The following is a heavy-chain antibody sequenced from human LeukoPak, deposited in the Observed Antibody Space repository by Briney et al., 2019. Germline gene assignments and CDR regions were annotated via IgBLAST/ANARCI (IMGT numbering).Heavy chain of an antibody. CDR3: AREYCSGGSCSGYYYYYMDV. D-gene: IGHD2-15*01. Sequence: GGSLRLSCAASGFTFSSYEMNWVRQAPGKGLEWVSYISSSGSTIYYADSVKGRFTISRDNAKNTLYLQMNSLRAEDTAVYYCAREYCSGGSCSGYYYYYMDVWGKGTTVTISS. J-gene: IGHJ6*03. V-gene: IGHV3-48*03. CDR2: ISSSGSTI. CDR1: GFTFSSYE.